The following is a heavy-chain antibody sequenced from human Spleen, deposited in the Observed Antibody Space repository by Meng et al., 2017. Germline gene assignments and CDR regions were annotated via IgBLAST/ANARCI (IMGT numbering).Heavy chain of an antibody. CDR3: AREYGGYEPFDY. J-gene: IGHJ4*02. D-gene: IGHD5-12*01. CDR1: CYNFPDYY. V-gene: IGHV1-2*06. CDR2: IDPKNGDT. Sequence: QVQLGQAGAEVKKPGASVKVACKPSCYNFPDYYIHWVRRAPGQGLEWMGRIDPKNGDTHYAQKFQGRVTMTGDTSISTAYMELSSLRSDDTAVYYCAREYGGYEPFDYWGQGTLVTVSS.